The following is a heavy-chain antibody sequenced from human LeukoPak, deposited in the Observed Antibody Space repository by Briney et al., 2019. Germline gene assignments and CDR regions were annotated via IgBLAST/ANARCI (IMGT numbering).Heavy chain of an antibody. V-gene: IGHV3-30-3*01. CDR1: GFTFSSYA. J-gene: IGHJ3*02. Sequence: GGSLRLSCAASGFTFSSYAMHWVRQAPGKGLEWVAVISYDGSNKYYADSVKGRFTISRDNSRNTLYLQMNSLRAEDTAVYYCARDGDAANIVVVPAANDAFDIWGQGTMVTVSS. CDR2: ISYDGSNK. CDR3: ARDGDAANIVVVPAANDAFDI. D-gene: IGHD2-2*01.